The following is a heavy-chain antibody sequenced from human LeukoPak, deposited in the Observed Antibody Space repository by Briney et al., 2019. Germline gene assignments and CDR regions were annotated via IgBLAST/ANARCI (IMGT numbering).Heavy chain of an antibody. CDR2: MNPNSGNT. CDR1: GYTFTSYD. J-gene: IGHJ5*02. CDR3: ARGGGGKWFGEPNWFDP. D-gene: IGHD3-10*01. V-gene: IGHV1-8*01. Sequence: GASVKVSCKASGYTFTSYDINWVRQAPGQGLEWMGWMNPNSGNTGYAQKFQGRVTITRNTSISTAYMELSSLRSEDTAVYYCARGGGGKWFGEPNWFDPWGQGTLVTVSS.